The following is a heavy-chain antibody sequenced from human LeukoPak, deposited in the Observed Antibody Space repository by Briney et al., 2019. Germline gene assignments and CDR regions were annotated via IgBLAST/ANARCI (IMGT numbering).Heavy chain of an antibody. CDR3: ARVPGSTVTTPLDY. D-gene: IGHD4-11*01. CDR1: GFSLNGYN. J-gene: IGHJ4*02. CDR2: ISIGGDTI. Sequence: GGSLRLSCAASGFSLNGYNMNWVRQAPGKGLEWVSFISIGGDTIHYTDSVKGRFTISRDNAKNSLYLQMNSLRAEDTAVYYCARVPGSTVTTPLDYWGQGTLVTVSS. V-gene: IGHV3-48*01.